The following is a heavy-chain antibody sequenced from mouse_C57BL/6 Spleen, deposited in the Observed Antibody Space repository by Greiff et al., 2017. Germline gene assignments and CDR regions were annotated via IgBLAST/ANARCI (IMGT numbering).Heavy chain of an antibody. Sequence: QVQLQQPGAELVRPGSSVKLSCKASGYTFTSYWMHWVKQRPIQGLEWIGNIDPSDSETHYNQKFKDKDTLTVDKSSSTAYMQLSSLTSEDSAVYFCARDYYGPGFAYWGQGTLVTVSA. D-gene: IGHD1-1*01. CDR3: ARDYYGPGFAY. CDR2: IDPSDSET. J-gene: IGHJ3*01. CDR1: GYTFTSYW. V-gene: IGHV1-52*01.